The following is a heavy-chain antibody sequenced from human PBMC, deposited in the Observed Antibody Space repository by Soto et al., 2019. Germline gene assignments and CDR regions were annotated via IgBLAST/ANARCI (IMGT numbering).Heavy chain of an antibody. J-gene: IGHJ5*02. D-gene: IGHD6-19*01. Sequence: VKVSCKASGYTFTSYGISWVRQAPGQGLEWMGWINSYNGNTNYAQKLQGRVTMTTDTSTSTAYMELRSLRSDDTAVYYCAREPVAGIWFDPWGQGTLVTVSS. CDR3: AREPVAGIWFDP. CDR1: GYTFTSYG. V-gene: IGHV1-18*01. CDR2: INSYNGNT.